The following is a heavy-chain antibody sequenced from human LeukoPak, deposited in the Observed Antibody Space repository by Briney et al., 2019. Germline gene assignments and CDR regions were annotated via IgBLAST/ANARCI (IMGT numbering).Heavy chain of an antibody. J-gene: IGHJ4*02. CDR2: IYWDDDK. Sequence: SGPTLVKTTQTLTLTCTFSGFSLSTSGVGVGWIRQPPGKALEWLALIYWDDDKRYSPSLKSRLTITKDTSKNQVVFTMTNMDPVDTATYYCAHVYVIGKTYYDFWSGYYFDYWGQGTLVTVSS. D-gene: IGHD3-3*01. CDR1: GFSLSTSGVG. CDR3: AHVYVIGKTYYDFWSGYYFDY. V-gene: IGHV2-5*02.